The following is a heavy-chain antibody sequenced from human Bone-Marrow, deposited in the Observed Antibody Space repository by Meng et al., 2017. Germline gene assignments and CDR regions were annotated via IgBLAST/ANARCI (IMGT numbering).Heavy chain of an antibody. CDR1: GFTFSSYA. V-gene: IGHV3-23*01. Sequence: EVQLLESGGGLVQPGGSLRLSCAASGFTFSSYAMNWVRQAPGKGLEWVSAISNSGGATFYADSVRGRFTMSRDNSKNTLFLQMNSLRAEDTAVYYCASPTVVWGQGTLVTVSS. CDR2: ISNSGGAT. CDR3: ASPTVV. J-gene: IGHJ4*02. D-gene: IGHD1-1*01.